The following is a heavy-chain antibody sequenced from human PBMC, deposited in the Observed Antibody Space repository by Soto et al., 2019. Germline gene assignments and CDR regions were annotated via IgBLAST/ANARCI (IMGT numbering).Heavy chain of an antibody. CDR1: VFTFSIYA. CDR2: ISGSGGST. Sequence: GGALRVGCVASVFTFSIYAMSWVRQAPGKGLDWVSAISGSGGSTYYADSVKGRFTISRDNSKNTLYLQMNSLRAEDTAVYYCANTYWPTYYYDSSGYAVDYWGQGTMVTVSS. CDR3: ANTYWPTYYYDSSGYAVDY. V-gene: IGHV3-23*01. D-gene: IGHD3-22*01. J-gene: IGHJ4*02.